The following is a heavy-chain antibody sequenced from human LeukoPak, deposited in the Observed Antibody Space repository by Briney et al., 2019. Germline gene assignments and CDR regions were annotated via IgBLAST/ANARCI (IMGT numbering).Heavy chain of an antibody. V-gene: IGHV4-61*01. CDR1: GGSVSSGSYY. Sequence: SETLSLTCTVSGGSVSSGSYYWSWIRQPPGKGLEWIGYIYYSGSTNYNPSLKSRVTISVDTSKNQFSLKLSSVTAADTAVYYCAIWVVAATVGAFDIWGQGTMVTVSS. CDR2: IYYSGST. CDR3: AIWVVAATVGAFDI. J-gene: IGHJ3*02. D-gene: IGHD2-15*01.